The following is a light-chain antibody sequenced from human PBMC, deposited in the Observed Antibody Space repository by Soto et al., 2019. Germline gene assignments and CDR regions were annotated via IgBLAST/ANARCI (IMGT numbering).Light chain of an antibody. CDR1: QSVGNN. V-gene: IGKV3-15*01. CDR2: FAS. J-gene: IGKJ4*01. Sequence: ERVMTQFPATLSVSPGERATLSCRASQSVGNNLAWYQHKPGQAPRLLIYFASTRAPGIPARFSGSGSGTEFTLTISSLQSEDSAVYYCQHYNEWPLTFGGGTRVETK. CDR3: QHYNEWPLT.